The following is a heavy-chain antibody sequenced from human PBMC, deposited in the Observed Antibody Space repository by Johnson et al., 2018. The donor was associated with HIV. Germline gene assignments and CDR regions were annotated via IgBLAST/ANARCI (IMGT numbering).Heavy chain of an antibody. CDR2: ISYDGSNK. CDR1: GFTFTSYT. D-gene: IGHD5-12*01. V-gene: IGHV3-30-3*02. J-gene: IGHJ3*02. Sequence: QVQLVESGGGVVQPGRSLRLSCAASGFTFTSYTMHWVRQAPGKGLEWVALISYDGSNKYYADSVKGRLTISRDNSKNTLYLQMNSLRAEDTAVFYCAKIVATSDDVFDIWGQGTKVTVSS. CDR3: AKIVATSDDVFDI.